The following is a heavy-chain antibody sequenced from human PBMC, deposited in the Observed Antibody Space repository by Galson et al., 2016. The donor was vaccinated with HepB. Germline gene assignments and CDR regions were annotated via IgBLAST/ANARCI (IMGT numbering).Heavy chain of an antibody. CDR2: IYHSGDT. Sequence: SETLSLTCTVSGGSISSTTNWWSWVRQSPGQGLEWIGEIYHSGDTNYNPSLKSRATISVDTSRNQFSLKLSSVTAADTSVYYCARLVHGGTFFDSWGQGTLVTVSS. CDR1: GGSISSTTNW. D-gene: IGHD1-14*01. J-gene: IGHJ4*02. V-gene: IGHV4-4*02. CDR3: ARLVHGGTFFDS.